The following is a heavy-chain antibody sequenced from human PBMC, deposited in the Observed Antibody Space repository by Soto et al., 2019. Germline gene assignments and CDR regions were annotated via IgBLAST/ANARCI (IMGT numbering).Heavy chain of an antibody. J-gene: IGHJ4*02. CDR3: VKDGGYCSSTSCYSPRNHYFDS. D-gene: IGHD2-2*01. V-gene: IGHV3-9*01. CDR2: ITWNSGYI. Sequence: SLRLSCAASGFTFDDYAMHWVRQAPGKGLEWVSYITWNSGYIGYADSVKGRFTISRDNARNSLFLQMNSLRAGDTAVYYCVKDGGYCSSTSCYSPRNHYFDSWGQGTLVTVSS. CDR1: GFTFDDYA.